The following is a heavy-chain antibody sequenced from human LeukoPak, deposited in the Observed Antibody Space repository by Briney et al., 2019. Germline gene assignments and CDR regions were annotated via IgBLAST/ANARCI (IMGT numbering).Heavy chain of an antibody. CDR2: INPNSGGT. J-gene: IGHJ3*02. CDR3: ARDDRAFDGI. Sequence: ASVKVSCTASGYTFTGYYMHWVRQAPGQGLEWMEWINPNSGGTNYAQKFQGRVTMTRDTSISTAYMELSSLRSDDTAVYYCARDDRAFDGIWGQGTMVTVSS. CDR1: GYTFTGYY. V-gene: IGHV1-2*02. D-gene: IGHD3-9*01.